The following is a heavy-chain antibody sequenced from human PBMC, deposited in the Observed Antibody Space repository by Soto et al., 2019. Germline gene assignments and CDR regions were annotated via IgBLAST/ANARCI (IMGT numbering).Heavy chain of an antibody. CDR3: AKAVKYYDSTGYDAFAV. J-gene: IGHJ3*01. CDR1: GDSISSYF. CDR2: MFHSGRT. V-gene: IGHV4-59*01. D-gene: IGHD3-22*01. Sequence: LSLTCTVSGDSISSYFWTWIRQPPGKALEWIGYMFHSGRTNYNPSLTSRVTMSADTSNNQFSLTLTSVTAADTAVYYCAKAVKYYDSTGYDAFAVWGQGIMVTVSS.